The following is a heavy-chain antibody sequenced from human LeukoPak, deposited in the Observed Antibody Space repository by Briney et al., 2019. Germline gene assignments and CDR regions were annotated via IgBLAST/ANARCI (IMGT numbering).Heavy chain of an antibody. J-gene: IGHJ4*02. D-gene: IGHD5-18*01. V-gene: IGHV4-30-2*01. CDR2: IYHSGST. Sequence: SETLSLTCAVSGGSISSGGYSWSWIRQPPGQGLEWIGYIYHSGSTYYNPALKSRVTISVDRSKNQFSLKRSSVTAADTAVYYCGRTSLRGYSLDYWGQGTLVTVSS. CDR3: GRTSLRGYSLDY. CDR1: GGSISSGGYS.